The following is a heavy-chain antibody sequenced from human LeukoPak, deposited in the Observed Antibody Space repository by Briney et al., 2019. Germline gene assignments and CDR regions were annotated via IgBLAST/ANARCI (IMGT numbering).Heavy chain of an antibody. CDR1: GGSISSYH. V-gene: IGHV4-59*01. J-gene: IGHJ5*02. CDR3: ARNVPPGIAAAGLLDWFDP. Sequence: SETLSLTCTVSGGSISSYHWSWIRQPPGKGLEWIGYIYYSGSTNYNPSLKSRVTISVDTSKNQFSLKLSSVTAADTAVYYCARNVPPGIAAAGLLDWFDPWGQGTLVTVSS. D-gene: IGHD6-13*01. CDR2: IYYSGST.